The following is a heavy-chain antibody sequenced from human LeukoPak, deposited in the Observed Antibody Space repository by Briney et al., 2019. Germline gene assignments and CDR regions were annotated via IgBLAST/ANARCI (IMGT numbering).Heavy chain of an antibody. CDR2: IHYSGST. CDR1: GGSIRSYY. V-gene: IGHV4-59*08. Sequence: SETLSLTCTVSGGSIRSYYWSWIRQPPGKGLEWIGYIHYSGSTNYNPSLKSRVTISVDTSKNQFSLKLTSVTAADTAVYYCARHRSDWYPDYWGQGTLVTVSS. J-gene: IGHJ4*02. D-gene: IGHD2-21*02. CDR3: ARHRSDWYPDY.